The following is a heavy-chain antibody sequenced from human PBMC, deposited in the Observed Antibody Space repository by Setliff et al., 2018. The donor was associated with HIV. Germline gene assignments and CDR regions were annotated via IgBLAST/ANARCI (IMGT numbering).Heavy chain of an antibody. Sequence: SETLSLTCNVFGGSIRNYYWSWIRQPPGKGLEWIGYIYYSGSTSYKPSLKSRVTISVDTSKNQFSLKLSSVTAADTAVYYCGRCMSVAVPEYWGQGTLVTVSS. CDR2: IYYSGST. D-gene: IGHD2-21*01. J-gene: IGHJ4*02. CDR3: GRCMSVAVPEY. V-gene: IGHV4-59*08. CDR1: GGSIRNYY.